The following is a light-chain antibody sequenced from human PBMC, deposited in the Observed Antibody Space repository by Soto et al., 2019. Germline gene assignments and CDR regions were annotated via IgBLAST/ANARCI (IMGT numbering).Light chain of an antibody. CDR2: EVN. CDR1: SSDVGGYKY. V-gene: IGLV2-8*01. Sequence: QSVLTQPPSASGSLGQSVTISCTGTSSDVGGYKYVSWYQQHPGKAPKVMIYEVNKRPSGVPDRFSGSKSGNMASLTVSGLQAEDEADYYCSSYAGSNNWVFGGGTKLTVL. J-gene: IGLJ3*02. CDR3: SSYAGSNNWV.